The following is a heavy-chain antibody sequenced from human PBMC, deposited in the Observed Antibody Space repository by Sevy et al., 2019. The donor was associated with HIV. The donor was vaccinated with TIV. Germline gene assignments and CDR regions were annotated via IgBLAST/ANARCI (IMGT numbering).Heavy chain of an antibody. Sequence: GGSLRLSCAASGLTFSSYGMSWVRQAPGKGLEWVSLISDIGNTYYADSVKGRFTMSRDNSKNTLYLQMNSLRAEDTAVYYCAKCLAALPGYYYGVDVWGQGTTVTVSS. CDR2: ISDIGNT. V-gene: IGHV3-23*01. D-gene: IGHD6-6*01. CDR1: GLTFSSYG. J-gene: IGHJ6*02. CDR3: AKCLAALPGYYYGVDV.